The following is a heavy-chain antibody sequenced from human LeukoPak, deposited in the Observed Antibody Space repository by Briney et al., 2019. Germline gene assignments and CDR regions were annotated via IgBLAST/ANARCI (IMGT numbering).Heavy chain of an antibody. CDR3: ASGSGSYRTPYYYMDV. D-gene: IGHD3-10*01. V-gene: IGHV3-53*01. CDR1: GFTVSSNY. Sequence: GGSLRLSCAASGFTVSSNYMSWVRQAPGKGLEWVSIIYSGGSTYYADSVKGRFTVSRDNSKNTLYLQMNSLRAEDTAVYYCASGSGSYRTPYYYMDVWGKGTTVTVSS. J-gene: IGHJ6*03. CDR2: IYSGGST.